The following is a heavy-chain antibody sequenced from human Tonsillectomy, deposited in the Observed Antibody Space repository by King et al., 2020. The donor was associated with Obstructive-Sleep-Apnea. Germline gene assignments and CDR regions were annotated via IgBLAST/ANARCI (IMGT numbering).Heavy chain of an antibody. J-gene: IGHJ6*02. CDR3: ARIVRPDA. CDR1: GGSFSGYY. D-gene: IGHD2-21*01. CDR2: INHSGST. V-gene: IGHV4-34*01. Sequence: VQLQQWGAGLLKPSETLSLTCAVYGGSFSGYYWSWIRQPLGKGLEWIGKINHSGSTNYNPSLKSRVSISVDTSKNQFSLNLSSVTAADTAVYYCARIVRPDAWGQGTTVTVSS.